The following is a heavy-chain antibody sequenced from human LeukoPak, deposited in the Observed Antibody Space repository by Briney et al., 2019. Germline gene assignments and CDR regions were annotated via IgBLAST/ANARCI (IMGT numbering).Heavy chain of an antibody. V-gene: IGHV3-7*01. J-gene: IGHJ4*02. CDR1: GFTFSSYW. CDR2: IKQDGSEK. Sequence: GGSLRLSCAACGFTFSSYWRSWVRQAPGKGLEWVANIKQDGSEKYYVDSVKGRFTISRDTSKNTLYLQMNSLRAEDTAVYYCAKETPRAYCGGDCYSGPYGYWGQGTLVTVSS. CDR3: AKETPRAYCGGDCYSGPYGY. D-gene: IGHD2-21*02.